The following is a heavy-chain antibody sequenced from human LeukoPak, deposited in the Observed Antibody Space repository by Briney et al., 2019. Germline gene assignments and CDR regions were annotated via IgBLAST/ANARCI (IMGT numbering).Heavy chain of an antibody. CDR1: GFTFSSYG. V-gene: IGHV3-23*01. Sequence: PGVSLRLSCAASGFTFSSYGMSWVRQAPGKGLEWVSAISGSGGSTYYADSVKGRFTISRDNSKNTLYLQMNSLRAEDTAVYFCAKSRYYYDSSAYGDYWGQGTLVTVSS. D-gene: IGHD3-22*01. CDR3: AKSRYYYDSSAYGDY. CDR2: ISGSGGST. J-gene: IGHJ4*02.